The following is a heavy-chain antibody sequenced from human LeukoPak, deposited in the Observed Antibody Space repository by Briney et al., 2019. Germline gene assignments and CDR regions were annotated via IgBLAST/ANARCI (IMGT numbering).Heavy chain of an antibody. J-gene: IGHJ4*02. D-gene: IGHD3-10*01. CDR2: INTHTGTP. V-gene: IGHV7-4-1*02. CDR3: ARDRVLLWFGEAYYFDY. CDR1: AYTFTSYD. Sequence: ASAKNSCKASAYTFTSYDMNRVRQEPGQELEWMGWINTHTGTPTYAQPFSRRFVFSVDTSVSTAYLQIRSLKGEETGGYYCARDRVLLWFGEAYYFDYWGQGTLVTVSS.